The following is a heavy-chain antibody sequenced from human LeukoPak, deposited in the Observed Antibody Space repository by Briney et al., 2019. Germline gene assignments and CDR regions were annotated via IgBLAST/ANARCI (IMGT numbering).Heavy chain of an antibody. CDR1: GYTFTGYY. Sequence: GASVKVSCKASGYTFTGYYMHWVRQAPGQGLEWMGWINPNSGGTNYAQKFQGRVTMTRDTSISTAYMELSRLRSDDTAVYYCARDGYCSSTSCYEIDYWGQGTLVTVSS. V-gene: IGHV1-2*02. CDR3: ARDGYCSSTSCYEIDY. J-gene: IGHJ4*02. D-gene: IGHD2-2*03. CDR2: INPNSGGT.